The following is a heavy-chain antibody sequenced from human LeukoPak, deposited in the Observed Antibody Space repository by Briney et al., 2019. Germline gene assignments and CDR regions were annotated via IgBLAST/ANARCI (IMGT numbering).Heavy chain of an antibody. J-gene: IGHJ5*02. CDR2: LYYDGRT. D-gene: IGHD1-26*01. CDR3: ARWRGKWDVNWFDP. Sequence: PSETLSLTIPILGRRVGSDCKYRWWLYQYQRKGLDWIGSLYYDGRTYYSPSLESRVTVSVDTSKNQFALKLTSVTAADTAVYYCARWRGKWDVNWFDPWGPGTLVTVSS. CDR1: GRRVGSDCKY. V-gene: IGHV4-39*01.